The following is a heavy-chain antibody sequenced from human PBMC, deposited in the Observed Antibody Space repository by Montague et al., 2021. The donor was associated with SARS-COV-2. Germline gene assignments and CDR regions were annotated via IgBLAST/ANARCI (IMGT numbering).Heavy chain of an antibody. J-gene: IGHJ4*02. CDR3: ARVGRKQNYYFDY. Sequence: SLRLSCAASGFGFSSFCLSWVRQAPGKGLEWVANIKQDGSERHYVDSVKGRFTISRDNAKNSLDLQMNSLRAEDTAVYFCARVGRKQNYYFDYWGQGALVTVSS. CDR2: IKQDGSER. D-gene: IGHD1-14*01. CDR1: GFGFSSFC. V-gene: IGHV3-7*01.